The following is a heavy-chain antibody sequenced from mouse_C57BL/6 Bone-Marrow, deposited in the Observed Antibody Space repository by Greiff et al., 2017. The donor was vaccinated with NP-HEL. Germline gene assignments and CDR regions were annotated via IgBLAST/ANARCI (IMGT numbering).Heavy chain of an antibody. CDR2: IDPSDSYT. V-gene: IGHV1-69*01. CDR3: AREEGGNYWAMDY. Sequence: QVQLQQPGAELVMPGASVKLSCKASGYTFTSYWMHWVKQRPGQGLEWIGEIDPSDSYTNYNQKFKGKSTLTVDKSSSTAYMQLSSLTSEDSAVYYCAREEGGNYWAMDYWGQGTSVTVSS. D-gene: IGHD2-1*01. CDR1: GYTFTSYW. J-gene: IGHJ4*01.